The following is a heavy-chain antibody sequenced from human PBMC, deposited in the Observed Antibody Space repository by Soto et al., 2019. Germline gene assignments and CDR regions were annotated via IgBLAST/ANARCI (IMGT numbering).Heavy chain of an antibody. CDR3: ARDPISAAGYYFDS. V-gene: IGHV4-59*01. J-gene: IGHJ4*02. CDR1: GGSIIGYY. Sequence: SETLSLTCSVSGGSIIGYYWSWLRQPPGKGLEWLAYLYYSGDPNYNPSLRSRLAISLDTSKSQFSLRLSSVTAADTAVYYCARDPISAAGYYFDSWGQGALVTVSS. D-gene: IGHD6-13*01. CDR2: LYYSGDP.